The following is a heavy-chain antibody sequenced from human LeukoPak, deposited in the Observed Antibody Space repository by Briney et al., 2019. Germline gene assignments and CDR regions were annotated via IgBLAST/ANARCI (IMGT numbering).Heavy chain of an antibody. J-gene: IGHJ4*02. D-gene: IGHD2-15*01. CDR2: IYSGGAT. CDR3: ARVGGYCSGGSCLAFGS. CDR1: GFTVSSSY. Sequence: GGSLRLSCAASGFTVSSSYVTWVRQAPGKGLEWVSGIYSGGATYYAESVKGRFTISRDNSKNTLFLQMNSLRAEDTAVYYCARVGGYCSGGSCLAFGSWGQGTLVTVSS. V-gene: IGHV3-53*01.